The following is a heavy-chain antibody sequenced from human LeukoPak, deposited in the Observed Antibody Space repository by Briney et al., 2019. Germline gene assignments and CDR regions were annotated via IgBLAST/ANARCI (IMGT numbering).Heavy chain of an antibody. D-gene: IGHD3-3*01. Sequence: SETLSLTCTISGGSVSDYYWSWIRQSPGKGLEWIGYIYHTGSTSYSPSLKSRVTISVDTSKNQFSLKLSSVTAADTAVYYCASRNFGVVTDWGQGTLVTVSS. CDR3: ASRNFGVVTD. V-gene: IGHV4-59*02. CDR1: GGSVSDYY. CDR2: IYHTGST. J-gene: IGHJ4*02.